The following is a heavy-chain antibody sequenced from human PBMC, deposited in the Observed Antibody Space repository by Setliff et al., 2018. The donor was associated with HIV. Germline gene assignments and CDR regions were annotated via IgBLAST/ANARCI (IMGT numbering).Heavy chain of an antibody. CDR1: GYTLAGYF. Sequence: VASVKVSCKASGYTLAGYFMHWVRQAPGQGLEWMGWINPNSGGTNYAQKFQGRVTMTRDTSISTAYLDLSRLRSDDTAVYYCARGGANPHWYYYTWSGPSSGYFQHWGQGTLVTVSS. CDR2: INPNSGGT. CDR3: ARGGANPHWYYYTWSGPSSGYFQH. D-gene: IGHD3-3*01. J-gene: IGHJ1*01. V-gene: IGHV1-2*02.